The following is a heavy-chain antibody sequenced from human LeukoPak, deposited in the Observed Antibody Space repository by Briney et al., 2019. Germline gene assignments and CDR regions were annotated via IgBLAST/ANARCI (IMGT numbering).Heavy chain of an antibody. CDR1: GFTFSNAW. CDR3: TRGLSYYASGSYLY. V-gene: IGHV3-15*01. CDR2: IKSKTDGGTT. J-gene: IGHJ4*02. Sequence: PGGSLRLSCAASGFTFSNAWMSWVRQAPGKGLEWVGRIKSKTDGGTTDYAAPVKGRFTISRDDSKNTLYLQMNSLKTEDTAVYYCTRGLSYYASGSYLYWGQGTLVTVSS. D-gene: IGHD3-10*01.